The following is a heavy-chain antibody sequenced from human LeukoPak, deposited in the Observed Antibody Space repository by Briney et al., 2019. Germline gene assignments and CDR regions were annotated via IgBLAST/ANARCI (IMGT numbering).Heavy chain of an antibody. Sequence: PSETLSLTCTVSGGSISSYYWSWIRQPAGKGLEWIGRIYTSGSTNYNPSLKSRVTMSVDTSKNQFSLKLSSVTAADTAVYYCAREFRYDSNGYWPDWGQGTLVTVSS. CDR3: AREFRYDSNGYWPD. V-gene: IGHV4-4*07. D-gene: IGHD3-22*01. J-gene: IGHJ4*02. CDR2: IYTSGST. CDR1: GGSISSYY.